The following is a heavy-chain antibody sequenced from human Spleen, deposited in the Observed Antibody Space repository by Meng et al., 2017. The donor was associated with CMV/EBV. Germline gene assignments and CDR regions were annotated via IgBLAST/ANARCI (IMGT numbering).Heavy chain of an antibody. D-gene: IGHD1-26*01. Sequence: QVQLQESGPVPVKPSETLSLTCTVSGGYIKNWFWSWIRQPAGKKLEWIGRVYINDNTNYNPSFRSRVIMSVDASNNQFSLKLTSVTAADTAVYYCATGSGDFDHWGQGTLVTASS. CDR3: ATGSGDFDH. J-gene: IGHJ4*02. CDR1: GGYIKNWF. CDR2: VYINDNT. V-gene: IGHV4-4*07.